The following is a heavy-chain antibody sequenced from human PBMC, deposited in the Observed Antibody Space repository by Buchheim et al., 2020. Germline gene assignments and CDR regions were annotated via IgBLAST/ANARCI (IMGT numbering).Heavy chain of an antibody. Sequence: QVQLQESGPGLVKPSETLSLTCTVSGGSISSYYWSWIRQPPGKGLEWIGYIYYSGSTNYNPSLKSRVTISVDTSKNQFSLKLSSVTAADTAVYYCARHVDGSYFPIFWGMDVWGQGTT. CDR3: ARHVDGSYFPIFWGMDV. J-gene: IGHJ6*02. CDR1: GGSISSYY. D-gene: IGHD1-26*01. V-gene: IGHV4-59*08. CDR2: IYYSGST.